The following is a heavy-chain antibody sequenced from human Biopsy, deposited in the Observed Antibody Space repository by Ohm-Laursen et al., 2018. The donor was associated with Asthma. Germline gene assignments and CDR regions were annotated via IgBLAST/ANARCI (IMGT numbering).Heavy chain of an antibody. Sequence: SLRLSCAACGFTLGDKWRCWVRQVPGKALDWVDNIKHDGTEKNHVDALKGRFTIYRDNAKNSLYLQMNSLRAEDTAGYYCARTFHFWSPYHDEHYQLWGQGTLVTVPS. V-gene: IGHV3-7*01. CDR2: IKHDGTEK. CDR3: ARTFHFWSPYHDEHYQL. D-gene: IGHD3-3*02. CDR1: GFTLGDKW. J-gene: IGHJ1*01.